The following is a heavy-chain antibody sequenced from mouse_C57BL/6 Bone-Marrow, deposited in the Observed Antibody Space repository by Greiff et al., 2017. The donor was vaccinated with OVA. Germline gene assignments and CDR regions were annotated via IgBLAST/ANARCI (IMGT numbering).Heavy chain of an antibody. J-gene: IGHJ4*01. V-gene: IGHV1-26*01. CDR1: GYTFTDYY. CDR2: INPNNGGT. CDR3: ARWITTVVATVYYAMDY. D-gene: IGHD1-1*01. Sequence: EVQLQQSGPELVKPGASVKISCKASGYTFTDYYMNWVKQSHGKSLEWIGDINPNNGGTSYNQKFKGKATLTVDKSSSTAYMELRSLTSEDSAVYYCARWITTVVATVYYAMDYWGQGTSVTVSS.